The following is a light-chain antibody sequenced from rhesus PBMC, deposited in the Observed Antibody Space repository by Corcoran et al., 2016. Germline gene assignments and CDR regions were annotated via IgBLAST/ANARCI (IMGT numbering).Light chain of an antibody. Sequence: DIQMTQSPSSLSASVGDRVTITCRASENDNNYLNWYQQKPGKAPKLLIYKASTLKSGVPSRFSGSGSGTDYTFTISILQPEDVATYYCQHGYGTPYSFGQGTKVEIK. J-gene: IGKJ2*01. CDR1: ENDNNY. V-gene: IGKV1-74*01. CDR3: QHGYGTPYS. CDR2: KAS.